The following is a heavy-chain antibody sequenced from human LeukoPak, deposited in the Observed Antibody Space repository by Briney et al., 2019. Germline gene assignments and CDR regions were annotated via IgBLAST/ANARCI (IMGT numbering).Heavy chain of an antibody. J-gene: IGHJ6*02. CDR1: GFTVSSNY. D-gene: IGHD1-1*01. V-gene: IGHV3-66*01. CDR2: VDDTGT. Sequence: GGSLRLSCAAFGFTVSSNYMTWVRQAPGRGLEWVASVDDTGTHYADSVKGRFDISTDTSKNMVSLHLSDVRDDDTGLYFCAREGGSLTKVTYYGLDVWGPGTTVIVSS. CDR3: AREGGSLTKVTYYGLDV.